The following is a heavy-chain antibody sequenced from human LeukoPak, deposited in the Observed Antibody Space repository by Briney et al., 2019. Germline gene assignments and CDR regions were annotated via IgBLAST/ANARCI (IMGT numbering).Heavy chain of an antibody. Sequence: GASLRLSCAASGFMFNTYAMHWVRQPPGEGLEWVAFIQYDGSIQYYADSVKGRFTISRDNSKDSLYLEVSSLRPEDTAVYYCARLGYCDSGNCFSARPFDRWGQGTPVTVSS. CDR3: ARLGYCDSGNCFSARPFDR. CDR1: GFMFNTYA. CDR2: IQYDGSIQ. V-gene: IGHV3-30*02. D-gene: IGHD2-15*01. J-gene: IGHJ5*02.